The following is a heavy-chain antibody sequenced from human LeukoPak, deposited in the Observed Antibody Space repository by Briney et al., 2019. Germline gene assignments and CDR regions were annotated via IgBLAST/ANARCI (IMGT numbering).Heavy chain of an antibody. Sequence: SETLSLTCTVSGGSISSSSYYWGWIRQPPGKGLEWIGIIYYSGSTYSNPSPKSRVTISVDTSKNQFSLKLSSVTAADTAVYYCARRASSAPGYYYMDVWGKGTTATVSS. D-gene: IGHD3-22*01. CDR2: IYYSGST. J-gene: IGHJ6*03. CDR1: GGSISSSSYY. V-gene: IGHV4-39*01. CDR3: ARRASSAPGYYYMDV.